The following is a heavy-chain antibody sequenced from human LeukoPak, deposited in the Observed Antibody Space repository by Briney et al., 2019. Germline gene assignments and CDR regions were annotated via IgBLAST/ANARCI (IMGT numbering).Heavy chain of an antibody. CDR2: ISSSSSYI. CDR3: ARERYDFWSGRAAARYSDY. J-gene: IGHJ4*02. CDR1: GFTFSSYS. D-gene: IGHD3-3*01. V-gene: IGHV3-21*01. Sequence: GGSLRLSCAASGFTFSSYSMNWVRQAPGKGLEWVSSISSSSSYIYYADSVKGRFTISRDNAKNSLYLQMNSLRAEDTAVYYCARERYDFWSGRAAARYSDYWGQGTLVTVSS.